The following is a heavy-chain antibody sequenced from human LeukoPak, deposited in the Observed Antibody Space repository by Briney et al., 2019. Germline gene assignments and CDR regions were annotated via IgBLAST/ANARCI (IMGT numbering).Heavy chain of an antibody. V-gene: IGHV3-30-3*01. J-gene: IGHJ4*02. Sequence: PGGSLRLSCAASGFTFSSYAMHWVRQAPGKGLEWVAVISYDGSNKYCADSVKGRFTISRDNSKNTLYLQMNSLKAEDTAVYYCARTSVTMIVVVDYYFDYWGQGTLVTVSS. CDR2: ISYDGSNK. D-gene: IGHD3-22*01. CDR3: ARTSVTMIVVVDYYFDY. CDR1: GFTFSSYA.